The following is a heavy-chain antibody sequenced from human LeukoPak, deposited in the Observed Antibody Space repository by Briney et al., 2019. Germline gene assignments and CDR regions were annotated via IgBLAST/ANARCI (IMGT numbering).Heavy chain of an antibody. D-gene: IGHD5-12*01. V-gene: IGHV4-59*12. Sequence: SETLSLTCTVSGGSISSYYWSWIRQPPGKGLEWIGYIYYSGSTNYNPSLKSRVTISVDTSKNQFSLKLSSVTAADTAVYYCARGSECGYDCGGDAFDIWGQGTMVTVSS. CDR3: ARGSECGYDCGGDAFDI. CDR2: IYYSGST. J-gene: IGHJ3*02. CDR1: GGSISSYY.